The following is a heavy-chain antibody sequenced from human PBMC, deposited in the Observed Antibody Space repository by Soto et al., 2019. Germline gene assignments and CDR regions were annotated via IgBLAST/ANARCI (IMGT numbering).Heavy chain of an antibody. CDR3: AREPYGGNEYDY. J-gene: IGHJ4*02. D-gene: IGHD4-17*01. Sequence: GGSVKVSCKASGYTFTSYAIHWVRQAPGQRLEWMGWINVGDGHTKYSQKFQGRVTITRDTSASTAYMELSSLRSDDTAVFYCAREPYGGNEYDYWGQGTLVTVSS. V-gene: IGHV1-3*01. CDR2: INVGDGHT. CDR1: GYTFTSYA.